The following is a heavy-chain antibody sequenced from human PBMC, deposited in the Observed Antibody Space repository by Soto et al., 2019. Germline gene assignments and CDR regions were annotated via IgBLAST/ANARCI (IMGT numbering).Heavy chain of an antibody. V-gene: IGHV3-48*03. CDR1: GFTFSTYE. J-gene: IGHJ6*02. CDR3: ARHGPRVYYDNSDYYYYGMDV. Sequence: HPGGSLRLSCAASGFTFSTYEMNWVRQAPGKGLEWISYMSASGATIYYADSVKGRFTISRDNAKNSLYLHMDSLKASDTAMYYCARHGPRVYYDNSDYYYYGMDVWGQGTTVTVSS. D-gene: IGHD3-22*01. CDR2: MSASGATI.